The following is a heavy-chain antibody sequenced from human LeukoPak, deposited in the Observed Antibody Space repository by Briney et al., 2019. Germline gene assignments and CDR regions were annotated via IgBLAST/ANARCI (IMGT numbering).Heavy chain of an antibody. CDR2: ISNSGGST. CDR3: TRQDPSSSGWYP. J-gene: IGHJ5*02. Sequence: GGSLRLSCAASGFTFSNCAMSWVRQAPGKGLEWVSAISNSGGSTYYADSVKGRFAISRDDSKNTLWLRMSSLRADDSAVYYCTRQDPSSSGWYPWGQGTLVTVSS. CDR1: GFTFSNCA. D-gene: IGHD6-13*01. V-gene: IGHV3-23*01.